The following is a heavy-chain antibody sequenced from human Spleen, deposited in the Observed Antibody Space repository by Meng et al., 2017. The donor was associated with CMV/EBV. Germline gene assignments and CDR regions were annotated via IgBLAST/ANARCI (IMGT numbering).Heavy chain of an antibody. CDR3: AKNTRGLGATPGNWFDP. CDR2: ISYNGSSI. D-gene: IGHD1-26*01. J-gene: IGHJ5*02. V-gene: IGHV3-30*18. Sequence: FTFSSYGMHWIRQAPGKGLEWLALISYNGSSIYYADSIKGRFTISRDNSRNTLYLQMNSLRPEDTAVYYCAKNTRGLGATPGNWFDPWGQGTLVTVSS. CDR1: FTFSSYG.